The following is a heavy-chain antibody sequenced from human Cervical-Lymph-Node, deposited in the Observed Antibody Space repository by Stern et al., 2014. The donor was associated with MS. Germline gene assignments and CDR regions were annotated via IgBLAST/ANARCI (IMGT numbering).Heavy chain of an antibody. Sequence: QVQLGQSGAEVKKPGASVKVSCKASGYTFTSYYMHWVRQAPGQGLEWMGVIKPSDGSTSYTQNFQGRITMTRDTSTSTVYMELSSLRSDDTAVYYCARRSSSSRNFDYWGQGTLVTVSS. CDR3: ARRSSSSRNFDY. J-gene: IGHJ4*02. CDR1: GYTFTSYY. V-gene: IGHV1-46*01. CDR2: IKPSDGST. D-gene: IGHD6-6*01.